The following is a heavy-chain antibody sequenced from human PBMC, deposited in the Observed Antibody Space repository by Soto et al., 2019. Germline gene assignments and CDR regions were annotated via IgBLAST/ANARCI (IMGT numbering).Heavy chain of an antibody. CDR3: ARDRIVVGATPDAFDI. J-gene: IGHJ3*02. V-gene: IGHV3-48*02. D-gene: IGHD1-26*01. CDR1: GFTFSIYG. Sequence: PGGSLRLSCAASGFTFSIYGMNWVRQAPGTGLEWVSYISGSSSTIYYADSVKGRFTISRDNAKNSLYLQMNSLRDEDTAVYYCARDRIVVGATPDAFDIWGQGTMVTVSS. CDR2: ISGSSSTI.